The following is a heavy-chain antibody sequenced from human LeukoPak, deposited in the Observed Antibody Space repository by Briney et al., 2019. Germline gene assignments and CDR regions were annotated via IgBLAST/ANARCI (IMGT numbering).Heavy chain of an antibody. CDR3: ARGIDRQIDY. CDR2: IIPILGIA. J-gene: IGHJ4*02. D-gene: IGHD3-16*02. Sequence: ASVKVSCKASGGTFSSYAISWVRQAPGQGLEWMGRIIPILGIANYARKFQGRVTITADKSTSTAYMELSSLRSEDTAVYYCARGIDRQIDYWGQGTLVTVSS. V-gene: IGHV1-69*04. CDR1: GGTFSSYA.